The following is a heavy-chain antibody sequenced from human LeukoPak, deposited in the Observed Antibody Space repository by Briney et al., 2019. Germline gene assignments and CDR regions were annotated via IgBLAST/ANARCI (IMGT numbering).Heavy chain of an antibody. Sequence: QPGGSLRPSCAASGFTFSSYEMNWVRQAPGKGLEWLSYFSSSGSTIYYADSVKGRFTITRDNAKNSLYLQMNSLRAEDTAVYYCARTLGSRSDVWGQGTTVTVSS. CDR2: FSSSGSTI. J-gene: IGHJ6*02. CDR1: GFTFSSYE. D-gene: IGHD3-22*01. V-gene: IGHV3-48*03. CDR3: ARTLGSRSDV.